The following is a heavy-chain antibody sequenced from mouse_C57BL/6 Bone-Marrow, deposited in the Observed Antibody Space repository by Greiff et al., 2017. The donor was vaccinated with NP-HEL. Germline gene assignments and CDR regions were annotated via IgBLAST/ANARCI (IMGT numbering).Heavy chain of an antibody. D-gene: IGHD3-2*02. V-gene: IGHV1-56*01. CDR3: ARSAAQATSAWFAY. Sequence: VQLQQSGPELVRPGASVKISCKAPGYTFTSHWMQWVRQRPGQGLEWIGEIFPGSGSTYYNEKFKGKATLTVDTSSSTAYMQLSSLTSEDAAVYVCARSAAQATSAWFAYWGQGTLVTVSA. CDR1: GYTFTSHW. CDR2: IFPGSGST. J-gene: IGHJ3*01.